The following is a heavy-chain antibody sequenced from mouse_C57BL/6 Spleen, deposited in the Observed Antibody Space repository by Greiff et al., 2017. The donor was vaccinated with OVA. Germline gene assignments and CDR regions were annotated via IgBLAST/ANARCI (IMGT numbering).Heavy chain of an antibody. Sequence: QVHVKQSGAELVKPGASVKMSCKASGYTFTSYWITWVKQRPGQGLEWIGDIYPGSGSTNYNEKFKSKATLTVDTSSSTAYMQLSSLTSEDSAVYYCARRGYSNSYYAMDYWGQGTSVTVSS. J-gene: IGHJ4*01. CDR2: IYPGSGST. CDR1: GYTFTSYW. CDR3: ARRGYSNSYYAMDY. V-gene: IGHV1-55*01. D-gene: IGHD2-5*01.